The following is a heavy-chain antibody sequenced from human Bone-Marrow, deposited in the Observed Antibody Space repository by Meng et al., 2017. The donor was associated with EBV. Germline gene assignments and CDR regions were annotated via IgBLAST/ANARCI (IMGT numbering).Heavy chain of an antibody. CDR2: LIPMSDAP. Sequence: AGVEGRRAGSSVKGSCRTSGGTSRGDAVSWVRQAPGQGLEWMGGLIPMSDAPHYAQKFQGRVTITADESTSTHYMELSNLRSEDTAMYYCASESGRGFTPDYWGQGTLVTVSS. CDR3: ASESGRGFTPDY. V-gene: IGHV1-69*01. D-gene: IGHD3-10*01. CDR1: GGTSRGDA. J-gene: IGHJ4*02.